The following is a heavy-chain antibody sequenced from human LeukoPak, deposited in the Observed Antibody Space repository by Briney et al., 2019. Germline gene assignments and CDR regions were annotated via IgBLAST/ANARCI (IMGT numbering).Heavy chain of an antibody. CDR3: AKDRLGQWEGSAEYFQH. D-gene: IGHD1-26*01. CDR1: GFTFSSYA. Sequence: GGSLRLSCAASGFTFSSYAMSWVRQAPGKGLEWVSAISGSGGSTYYADSVKGRFTISRDNSKNTLYLQMNSLRAEDTAVYYCAKDRLGQWEGSAEYFQHWGQGTLVTVSS. V-gene: IGHV3-23*01. CDR2: ISGSGGST. J-gene: IGHJ1*01.